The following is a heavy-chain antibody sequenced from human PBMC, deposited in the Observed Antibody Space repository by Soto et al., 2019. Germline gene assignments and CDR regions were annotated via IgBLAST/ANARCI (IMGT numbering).Heavy chain of an antibody. D-gene: IGHD6-19*01. CDR2: INAGNGNT. J-gene: IGHJ4*02. Sequence: EASVKVSCKASGYTFTSYAMHWVRQAPGQRLEWMGWINAGNGNTKYSQKFQGRVTITRDTSASTAYMELSSLRSEDTAVYYCARDRFAVAGTFDYWGQGTLVTVSS. CDR3: ARDRFAVAGTFDY. V-gene: IGHV1-3*01. CDR1: GYTFTSYA.